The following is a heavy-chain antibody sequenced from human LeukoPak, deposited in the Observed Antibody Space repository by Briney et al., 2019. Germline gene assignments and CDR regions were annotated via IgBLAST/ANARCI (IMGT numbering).Heavy chain of an antibody. J-gene: IGHJ4*02. Sequence: SETLSLTCAVYGGSFSGYYWSWIRQPPGKGLEWIGEINHSGSTNCNPSLKSRVTISVDTSKNQFSLKLSSVTAADTAVYYCAREGYDSSYYYYLDYWGQGTLVTVSS. CDR1: GGSFSGYY. CDR2: INHSGST. D-gene: IGHD3-22*01. CDR3: AREGYDSSYYYYLDY. V-gene: IGHV4-34*01.